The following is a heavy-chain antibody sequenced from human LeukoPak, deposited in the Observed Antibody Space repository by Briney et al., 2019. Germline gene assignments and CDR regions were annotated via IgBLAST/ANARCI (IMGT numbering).Heavy chain of an antibody. CDR2: ISSSGSTI. CDR1: GFTFSDYY. J-gene: IGHJ5*02. CDR3: ARASGSMVRGVKFDP. V-gene: IGHV3-11*01. D-gene: IGHD3-10*01. Sequence: PAGSLRLSCAASGFTFSDYYMSWIRQAPGKGLEWVSYISSSGSTIYYADSVKGRFTISRDNAKNSLYLQMNSLRAEDTAVYYCARASGSMVRGVKFDPWGQGTLVTVSS.